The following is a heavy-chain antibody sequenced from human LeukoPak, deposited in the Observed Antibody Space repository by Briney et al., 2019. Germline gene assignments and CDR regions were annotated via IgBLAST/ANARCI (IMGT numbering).Heavy chain of an antibody. CDR3: ASYIAAAGRHDY. CDR2: INHSGST. Sequence: PSETLSLTCAVYGGSFSGYYWSWIRQPPGKGLEWIGEINHSGSTNYNPSLKSRVTISVDTSKNQFSLKLSSVTAADTAVYYCASYIAAAGRHDYWGQGTLVTVSS. V-gene: IGHV4-34*01. D-gene: IGHD6-13*01. CDR1: GGSFSGYY. J-gene: IGHJ4*02.